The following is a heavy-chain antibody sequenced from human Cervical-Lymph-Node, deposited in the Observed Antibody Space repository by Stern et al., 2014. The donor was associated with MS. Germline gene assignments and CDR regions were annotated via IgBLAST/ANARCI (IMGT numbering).Heavy chain of an antibody. CDR2: ISVYNGNT. J-gene: IGHJ4*02. CDR3: ATFISAAGTFNH. V-gene: IGHV1-18*01. D-gene: IGHD6-13*01. CDR1: GYNTTSYG. Sequence: QVQLGQSGGEVKKPGASVKVSCKASGYNTTSYGFTWVRQAPGQGLEWMGWISVYNGNTKNAQKFQGRVTMTTDTSTSTAYMEVRSLRSDDTAVYYCATFISAAGTFNHWGQGTLVTVSS.